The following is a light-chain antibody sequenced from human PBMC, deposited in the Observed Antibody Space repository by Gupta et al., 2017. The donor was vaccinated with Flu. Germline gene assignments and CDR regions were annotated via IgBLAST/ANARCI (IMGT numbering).Light chain of an antibody. CDR1: NIGSKT. V-gene: IGLV3-21*03. CDR2: DDR. CDR3: QVWDGSNGQSWV. J-gene: IGLJ3*02. Sequence: KRASVTCGGNNIGSKTGHWYQQKPGQAPVLGVRDDRDRPSGIPERFAGSNSGNTATLTISRVEAGDEAEYDCQVWDGSNGQSWVLGGGTKLTVL.